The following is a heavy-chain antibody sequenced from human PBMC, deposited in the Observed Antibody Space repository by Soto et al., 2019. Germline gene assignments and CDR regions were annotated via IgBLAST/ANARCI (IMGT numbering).Heavy chain of an antibody. V-gene: IGHV3-33*01. CDR2: IWYDGSNK. Sequence: GGSLRLSCAASGFTFSSYGMHWVRQAPGKGLEWVAVIWYDGSNKYYADSVKGRFTISRDNSKNTLYLQMNSLRAEDTAVYYCARDALGYCSGGSCYTFDYWGQGTLVTVSS. D-gene: IGHD2-15*01. J-gene: IGHJ4*02. CDR3: ARDALGYCSGGSCYTFDY. CDR1: GFTFSSYG.